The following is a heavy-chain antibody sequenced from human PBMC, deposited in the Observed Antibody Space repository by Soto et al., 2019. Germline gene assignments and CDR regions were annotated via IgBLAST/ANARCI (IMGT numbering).Heavy chain of an antibody. J-gene: IGHJ4*02. D-gene: IGHD1-7*01. V-gene: IGHV3-30*18. CDR3: AKDRVGGTFYTTLAL. CDR1: GFNFDNYG. Sequence: GGSLRLSCQASGFNFDNYGMHWVRQAPGKGLEWVAVITYDGSFQYYADSVKGRFTISRDNSKNTLSLHLNTLKPEDTAVYHCAKDRVGGTFYTTLALWGQGTLVTVSS. CDR2: ITYDGSFQ.